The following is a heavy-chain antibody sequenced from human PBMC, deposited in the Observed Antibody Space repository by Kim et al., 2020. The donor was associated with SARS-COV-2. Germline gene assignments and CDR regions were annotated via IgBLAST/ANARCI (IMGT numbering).Heavy chain of an antibody. D-gene: IGHD3-9*01. V-gene: IGHV3-43*02. CDR3: AKGTSYDILTGWDDY. CDR1: GFTFDDYA. CDR2: ISGDGGST. Sequence: GGSLRLSCAASGFTFDDYAMHWVRQAPGKGLEWVSLISGDGGSTYYADSVKGRFTISRDNSKNSLYLQMNSLRTEDTALYYCAKGTSYDILTGWDDYWGQGTLVTVSS. J-gene: IGHJ4*02.